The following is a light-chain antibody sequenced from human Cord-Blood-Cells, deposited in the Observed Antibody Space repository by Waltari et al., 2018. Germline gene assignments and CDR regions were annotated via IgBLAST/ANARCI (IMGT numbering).Light chain of an antibody. V-gene: IGLV2-14*01. CDR1: SRDVGGYNY. J-gene: IGLJ1*01. CDR2: DVS. Sequence: QSALTQPASVSGSPGQSITISCTGTSRDVGGYNYVSWYQQHPGKAPKPMIYDVSNRPSGVSNRFSGSKSGNTASLTISGLQAEDEADYYCSSYTSSSTLVFGTGTKVTVL. CDR3: SSYTSSSTLV.